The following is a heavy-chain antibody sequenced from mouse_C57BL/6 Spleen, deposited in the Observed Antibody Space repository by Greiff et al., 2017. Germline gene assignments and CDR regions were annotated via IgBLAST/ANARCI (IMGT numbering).Heavy chain of an antibody. D-gene: IGHD2-1*01. J-gene: IGHJ4*01. CDR3: ARGDGNYDAMDY. V-gene: IGHV1-81*01. Sequence: QVQLQQSGAELARPGASVKLSCKASGYTFTSYGISWVKQRTGQGLEWIGEIYPRSGNTYYNEKFKGKATLTAGKSSSTAYMELRSLTSEDSAVYFCARGDGNYDAMDYWGQGTSVTVSS. CDR2: IYPRSGNT. CDR1: GYTFTSYG.